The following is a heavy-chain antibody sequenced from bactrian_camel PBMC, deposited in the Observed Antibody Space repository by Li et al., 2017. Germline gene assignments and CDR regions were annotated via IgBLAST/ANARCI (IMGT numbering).Heavy chain of an antibody. Sequence: HVQLVESGGGSVQAGGSLKLSCAASGYVFNRCTMGWVRQTPGKERQVISLLSTDGTTSYADYVQGRFTISTDRDKRTLFLQMNSLKPEDTAMYFCAATRQLVPVDVFVRQGVDVGSRYTYWGQGTQVTVS. CDR2: LSTDGTT. V-gene: IGHV3S55*01. D-gene: IGHD5*01. CDR3: AATRQLVPVDVFVRQGVDVGSRYTY. J-gene: IGHJ4*01. CDR1: GYVFNRCT.